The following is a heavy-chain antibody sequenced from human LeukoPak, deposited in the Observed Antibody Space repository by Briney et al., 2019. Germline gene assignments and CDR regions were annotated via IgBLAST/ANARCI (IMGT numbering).Heavy chain of an antibody. CDR1: GGSFFGSH. CDR3: ARDPTTVVTLPYYFDF. Sequence: SETLTITCAVSGGSFFGSHWNWIRQSPEKGLEWTGEINHSGRTNYNPSFKSRVTVSVDTSKSQFFLKLTSVTAADTALYYCARDPTTVVTLPYYFDFWGQGTLVTVS. V-gene: IGHV4-34*01. J-gene: IGHJ4*02. CDR2: INHSGRT. D-gene: IGHD4-23*01.